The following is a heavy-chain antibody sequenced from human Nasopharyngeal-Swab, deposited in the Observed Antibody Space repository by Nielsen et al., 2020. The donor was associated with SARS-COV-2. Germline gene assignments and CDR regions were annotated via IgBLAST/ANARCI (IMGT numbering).Heavy chain of an antibody. V-gene: IGHV1-24*01. D-gene: IGHD3-16*01. CDR2: FDPEDGET. J-gene: IGHJ4*02. CDR1: GATLTEIS. Sequence: ASVKVSCKVPGATLTEISMNWVRQAHGRGLEGLGGFDPEDGETIYAQKFQGRVTMTEDTSIDTAYMELRSLRSEDTAVYYCAASQWGEYFDYWGQGTLVSVSS. CDR3: AASQWGEYFDY.